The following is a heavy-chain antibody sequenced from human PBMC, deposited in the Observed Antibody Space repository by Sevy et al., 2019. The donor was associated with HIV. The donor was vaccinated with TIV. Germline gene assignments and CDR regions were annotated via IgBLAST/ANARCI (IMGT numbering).Heavy chain of an antibody. J-gene: IGHJ6*02. CDR2: ISYSGST. CDR1: GGSMSSYY. CDR3: AREVVIGGYGMDV. D-gene: IGHD3-22*01. V-gene: IGHV4-59*01. Sequence: SETLSLTCTVSGGSMSSYYWSWIRQPPGKGLEWIGYISYSGSTNYNPSLKSRVTISVDTSKNQFSLKLSSVTAADTAVYCCAREVVIGGYGMDVWGQGTTVTVSS.